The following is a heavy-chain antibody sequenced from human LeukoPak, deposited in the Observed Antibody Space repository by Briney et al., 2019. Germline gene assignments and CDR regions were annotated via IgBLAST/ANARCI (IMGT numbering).Heavy chain of an antibody. CDR3: ANTGTAPFDY. D-gene: IGHD2-21*02. CDR2: TSDRAGSS. V-gene: IGHV3-23*01. Sequence: SGGSLRLSCVASGFTFSTYGMSWVRQAPGKGLEWVSTTSDRAGSSSYSDSVKGRFTISRDNSKNTLYLQMNSLRAEDTAVYYCANTGTAPFDYWGQGTLVTVSS. CDR1: GFTFSTYG. J-gene: IGHJ4*02.